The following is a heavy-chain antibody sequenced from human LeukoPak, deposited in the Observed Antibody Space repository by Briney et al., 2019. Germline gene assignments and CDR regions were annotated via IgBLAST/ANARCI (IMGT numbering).Heavy chain of an antibody. J-gene: IGHJ4*02. Sequence: GGSLRLSCAASGFTFSSYPMHWVRQAPGKGLEWVAVISHDGNNMHYADSVKGRFAISRDNSRNTLYLQMSRLRVEDTAVYSCARENYGDYYIDYWGQGTLVAVSS. CDR1: GFTFSSYP. D-gene: IGHD4-17*01. CDR3: ARENYGDYYIDY. CDR2: ISHDGNNM. V-gene: IGHV3-30*09.